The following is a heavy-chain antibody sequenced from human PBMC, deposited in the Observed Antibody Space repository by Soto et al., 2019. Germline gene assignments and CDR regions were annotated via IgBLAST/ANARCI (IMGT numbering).Heavy chain of an antibody. V-gene: IGHV4-59*08. CDR1: GGSISSYY. J-gene: IGHJ4*02. Sequence: SETLSLTCTVSGGSISSYYWSWIRQPPGKGLEWIGYIYYSGSTNYNPSLKSRVTISVDTSKNQFSLKLSSVTAADTAVYYCARHGGYCSSTSCYAVDYWGQGTLVTVSS. CDR3: ARHGGYCSSTSCYAVDY. D-gene: IGHD2-2*01. CDR2: IYYSGST.